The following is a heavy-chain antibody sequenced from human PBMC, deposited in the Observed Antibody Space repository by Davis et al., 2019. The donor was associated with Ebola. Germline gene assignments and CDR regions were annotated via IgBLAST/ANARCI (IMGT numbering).Heavy chain of an antibody. CDR1: GGSLSGYY. CDR3: ARHPGMDV. CDR2: VNHSGST. V-gene: IGHV4-34*01. J-gene: IGHJ6*04. Sequence: MPSETLSLTCAVSGGSLSGYYWSWIRQPPGKGLEWIGEVNHSGSTNYSPSLKSRVTISVDTSKNQFSLRLNTVTAADTAVYYCARHPGMDVWGKGTTVTVSS.